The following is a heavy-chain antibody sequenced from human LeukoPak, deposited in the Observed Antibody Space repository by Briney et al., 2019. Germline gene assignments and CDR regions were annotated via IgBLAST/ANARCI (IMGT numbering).Heavy chain of an antibody. D-gene: IGHD1-1*01. CDR3: ATRVPYYFDY. V-gene: IGHV3-23*01. J-gene: IGHJ4*02. CDR2: ISASGGST. Sequence: PGGSLRLSCAASGFTFSSSAMGWVRQVPGKGLEWVSGISASGGSTSYADSVRGRFTISRDNSKNTLYLQMNSLRAEDTAVYYCATRVPYYFDYWGQGALVTVSS. CDR1: GFTFSSSA.